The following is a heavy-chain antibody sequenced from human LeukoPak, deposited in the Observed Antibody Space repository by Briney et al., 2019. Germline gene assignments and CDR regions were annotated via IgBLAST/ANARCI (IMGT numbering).Heavy chain of an antibody. V-gene: IGHV3-7*01. J-gene: IGHJ4*02. CDR1: GFTFSSYW. Sequence: GGSLRLSCAASGFTFSSYWMSWVRQAPGKGPEWVANIKQDGSEKYYVDSVKGRFTISRDNAKNSLYLQMNSLRAEDTAAYYCARVWVPYDSSGYLDYWGQGTLVTVSS. D-gene: IGHD3-22*01. CDR2: IKQDGSEK. CDR3: ARVWVPYDSSGYLDY.